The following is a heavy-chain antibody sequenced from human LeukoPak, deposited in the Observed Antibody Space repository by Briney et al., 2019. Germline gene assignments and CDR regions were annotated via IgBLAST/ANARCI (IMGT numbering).Heavy chain of an antibody. Sequence: PGGSLRLSCTASGFTFGDYVMSWVRQAPGKGLEWVGFIRSKAYGGTTEYAASVKGRFTISRDDSKSIAYLQMNSLKTEDTAVYYCTRDSSPSPNSSGYKYWGQGTLVTVSS. D-gene: IGHD3-22*01. CDR2: IRSKAYGGTT. CDR3: TRDSSPSPNSSGYKY. J-gene: IGHJ4*02. V-gene: IGHV3-49*04. CDR1: GFTFGDYV.